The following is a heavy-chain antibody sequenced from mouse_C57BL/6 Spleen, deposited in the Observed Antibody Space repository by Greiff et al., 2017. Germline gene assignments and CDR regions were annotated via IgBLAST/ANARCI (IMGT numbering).Heavy chain of an antibody. CDR1: GFTFSDYY. CDR2: INYDGSST. Sequence: EVQRVESEGGLVQPGSSMKLSCTASGFTFSDYYMAWVRQVPEKGLEWVANINYDGSSTYYLDSLKSRFIISRDNAKNILYLQMSSLKSEDTATYYCARDGLRDAMDYWGQGTSVTVSS. V-gene: IGHV5-16*01. J-gene: IGHJ4*01. CDR3: ARDGLRDAMDY. D-gene: IGHD3-1*01.